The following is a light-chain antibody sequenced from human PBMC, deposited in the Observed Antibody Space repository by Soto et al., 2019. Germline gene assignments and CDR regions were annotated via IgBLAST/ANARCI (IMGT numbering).Light chain of an antibody. CDR2: DDN. CDR1: SSNIGGNS. CDR3: GSWDSSLSAYV. V-gene: IGLV1-51*01. J-gene: IGLJ1*01. Sequence: QSVLTQPPSVSAAPGQKVTISCSGGSSNIGGNSVSWYQQLPGTAPKLLIYDDNKRPSGIPDRFSGSKSGTSATLGITGFQTGDEADYYCGSWDSSLSAYVFXTGTKLTVL.